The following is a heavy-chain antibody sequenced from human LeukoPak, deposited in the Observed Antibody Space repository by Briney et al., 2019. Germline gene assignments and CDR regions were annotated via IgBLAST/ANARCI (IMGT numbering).Heavy chain of an antibody. CDR3: ARAAAAILVNY. CDR2: IYYSGST. CDR1: GGSISSGDYY. Sequence: SETLSLTSTVSGGSISSGDYYWSWIRQPPGKGLEWIGYIYYSGSTYYDPSLKSRVTISVDTSKNQFSLKLSSVTAADTAVYYCARAAAAILVNYWGQGTLVTVSS. D-gene: IGHD6-13*01. J-gene: IGHJ4*02. V-gene: IGHV4-30-4*01.